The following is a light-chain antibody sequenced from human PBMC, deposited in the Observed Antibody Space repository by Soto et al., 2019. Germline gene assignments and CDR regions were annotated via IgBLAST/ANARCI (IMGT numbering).Light chain of an antibody. J-gene: IGLJ1*01. V-gene: IGLV2-14*03. CDR2: DVS. Sequence: QSVLTQPASVSGSPGLSITISCTGTSSDVGAYNFVSWYQQHPDKAPKFMIFDVSNRPSGVSNRFSGSKSGNTASLTISGLQSEDEAEYYCGSYTTSSNYVFGTGTKVTVL. CDR1: SSDVGAYNF. CDR3: GSYTTSSNYV.